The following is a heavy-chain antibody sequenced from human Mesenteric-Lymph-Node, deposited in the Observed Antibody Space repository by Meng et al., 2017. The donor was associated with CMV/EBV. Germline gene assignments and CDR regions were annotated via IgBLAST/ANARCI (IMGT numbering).Heavy chain of an antibody. Sequence: SVNVSCKASGGTFSRYTISWVRQAPGQGLEWMGWIIPILGIANYAQKSQGRVTITADKSTSTAYMELSSLRSEGTAVYYCARDPCWSGYYRWFDPWGQGTLVTVSS. CDR2: IIPILGIA. CDR3: ARDPCWSGYYRWFDP. CDR1: GGTFSRYT. D-gene: IGHD3-3*01. J-gene: IGHJ5*02. V-gene: IGHV1-69*10.